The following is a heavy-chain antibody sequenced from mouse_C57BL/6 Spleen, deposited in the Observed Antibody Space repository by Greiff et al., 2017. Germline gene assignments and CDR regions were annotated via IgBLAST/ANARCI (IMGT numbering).Heavy chain of an antibody. J-gene: IGHJ3*01. D-gene: IGHD2-1*01. Sequence: QVQLKESGAELVRPGASVKLSCKASGYTFPDYYINWVKQRPGQGLEWIARIYPGSGNTYYNEKFKGKATLTAEKSSSTAYMQLRSLTSEDSAVYFCAREGGNYVAWFAYWGQGTLVTVSA. CDR1: GYTFPDYY. CDR2: IYPGSGNT. V-gene: IGHV1-76*01. CDR3: AREGGNYVAWFAY.